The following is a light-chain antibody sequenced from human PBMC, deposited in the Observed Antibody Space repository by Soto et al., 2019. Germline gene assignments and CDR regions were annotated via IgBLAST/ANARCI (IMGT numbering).Light chain of an antibody. J-gene: IGKJ1*01. CDR3: QQGYTTRWT. Sequence: DIQMTHSPTSLSASVGDRVTITCRASQNIRSYLNWYQQIPGKAPNLLIYATSILQTGVPSRFSGSGTGTDFTLTINGLQPEDFASYYCQQGYTTRWTFGQGTKVEIK. CDR1: QNIRSY. V-gene: IGKV1-39*01. CDR2: ATS.